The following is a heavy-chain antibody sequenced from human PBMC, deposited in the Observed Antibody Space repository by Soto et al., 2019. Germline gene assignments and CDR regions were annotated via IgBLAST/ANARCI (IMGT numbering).Heavy chain of an antibody. V-gene: IGHV4-39*01. CDR3: PRRTGGLLWFGELGVVYFDY. CDR2: IYYSVST. Sequence: SETLSLTCTVSGGSISSSSYYWGWIRQPPGKGLEWIGSIYYSVSTYYNPSLKSRVTISVDTCKNQFSLKLSSVTAADTAVYYWPRRTGGLLWFGELGVVYFDYWGQGTLVTVSS. CDR1: GGSISSSSYY. D-gene: IGHD3-10*01. J-gene: IGHJ4*02.